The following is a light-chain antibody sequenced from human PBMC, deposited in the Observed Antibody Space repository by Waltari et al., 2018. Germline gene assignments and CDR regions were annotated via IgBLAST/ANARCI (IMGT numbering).Light chain of an antibody. CDR3: SSEAGSNTVVV. J-gene: IGLJ2*01. CDR2: DVT. Sequence: QSALTQPASVSGSPGQSITISCTGASSDVGSYHLVSWYQQHPGNAPKLLIYDVTQRPSWVSDPFAGSKCGNTASLTISGLQAEDEADYHCSSEAGSNTVVVFGGGTKVTVL. V-gene: IGLV2-23*02. CDR1: SSDVGSYHL.